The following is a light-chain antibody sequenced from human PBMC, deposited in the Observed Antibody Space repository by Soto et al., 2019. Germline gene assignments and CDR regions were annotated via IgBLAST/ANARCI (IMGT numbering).Light chain of an antibody. CDR1: SSDVGGFNY. V-gene: IGLV2-14*03. CDR2: DVT. J-gene: IGLJ1*01. CDR3: NSYTSSSTYV. Sequence: QSVLTQPASVSGSPGQSITISCTGTSSDVGGFNYVSWYQQHPGKAPKLMIYDVTNRPSGVSYRFSGSKSGNTASLTISGLQAEDEADYYCNSYTSSSTYVFRNGTKVTVL.